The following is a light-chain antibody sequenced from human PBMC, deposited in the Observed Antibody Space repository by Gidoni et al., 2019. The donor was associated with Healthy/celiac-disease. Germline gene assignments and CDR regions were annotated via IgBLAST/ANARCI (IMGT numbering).Light chain of an antibody. CDR3: QQYGSSPPST. V-gene: IGKV3-20*01. J-gene: IGKJ4*01. Sequence: EIVLTQYPGTLSLSPGARATLSCRASQSVSSSYLAWYQQKPGQAPRPLIYGASSRATGIPHRFSGSGSGTDFTLTISRLEPEDFAVYYCQQYGSSPPSTFGGGTKVEIK. CDR1: QSVSSSY. CDR2: GAS.